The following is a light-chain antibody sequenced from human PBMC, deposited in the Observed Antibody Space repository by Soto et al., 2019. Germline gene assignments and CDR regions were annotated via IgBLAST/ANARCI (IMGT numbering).Light chain of an antibody. J-gene: IGLJ1*01. Sequence: QSALTQPASVSGSPGQSITISCTGTVGLVSWYQQHPGKVPKLIIYDDTKRPSGVSSRFSGSKSGNTASLTISGLQAEDEADYYCCSYAGSSTYVFGTGTKLTV. CDR1: VGL. CDR3: CSYAGSSTYV. V-gene: IGLV2-23*01. CDR2: DDT.